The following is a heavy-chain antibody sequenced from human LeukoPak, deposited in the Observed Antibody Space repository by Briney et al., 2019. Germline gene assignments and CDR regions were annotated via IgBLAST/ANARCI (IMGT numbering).Heavy chain of an antibody. CDR2: IYYSGST. CDR3: ARGGYQLLDY. CDR1: GGSISSYY. Sequence: PSETLSLTCTVSGGSISSYYWSWIRQPPGKGLEWIGYIYYSGSTNYNPSLKSRVTISVDTSKNQFSLKLSSVTAADTPVYYCARGGYQLLDYWGQGTLVTVSS. D-gene: IGHD2-2*01. V-gene: IGHV4-59*01. J-gene: IGHJ4*02.